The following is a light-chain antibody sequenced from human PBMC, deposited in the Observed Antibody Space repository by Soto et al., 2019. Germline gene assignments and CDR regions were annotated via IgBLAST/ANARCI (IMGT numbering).Light chain of an antibody. Sequence: EIVLTQSPGTLSVSPGERATLSCRASQSVGRNYLAWYQQKPGQAPRLLIHGASNRATGIPERFSGSGSGTDFTLIISRLEPEDFAVYNCQQYASSPLTFGGGTKVETK. CDR3: QQYASSPLT. CDR1: QSVGRNY. V-gene: IGKV3-20*01. J-gene: IGKJ4*01. CDR2: GAS.